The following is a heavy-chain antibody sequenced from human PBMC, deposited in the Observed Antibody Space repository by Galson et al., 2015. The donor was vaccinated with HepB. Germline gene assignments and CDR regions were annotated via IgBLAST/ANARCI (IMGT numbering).Heavy chain of an antibody. CDR2: ISYDGSNK. V-gene: IGHV3-30*04. J-gene: IGHJ4*02. Sequence: SLRLSCAASGFTFSSYAMHWVRQAPGKGLEWVAVISYDGSNKYYADSVKGRFTISRDNSKNTLYLQMNSLRAEDTAVYYCARGIAAAELFDYWGQGTLVTVSS. D-gene: IGHD6-13*01. CDR1: GFTFSSYA. CDR3: ARGIAAAELFDY.